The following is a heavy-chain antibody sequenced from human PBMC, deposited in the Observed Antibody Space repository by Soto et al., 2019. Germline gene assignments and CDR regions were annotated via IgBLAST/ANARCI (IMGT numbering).Heavy chain of an antibody. CDR2: IWYDGSNK. D-gene: IGHD3-10*01. Sequence: QVQLVESGGGVVQPGRSLRLSCVASGFTFGSYGMHWVHQAPGKGLEWVALIWYDGSNKYYADSVKGRFTISRDNSKNTLYLQMNSLRAEDTAVYYCARLGGSGSYTVDYWGQGTLVTVSS. V-gene: IGHV3-33*01. CDR3: ARLGGSGSYTVDY. CDR1: GFTFGSYG. J-gene: IGHJ4*02.